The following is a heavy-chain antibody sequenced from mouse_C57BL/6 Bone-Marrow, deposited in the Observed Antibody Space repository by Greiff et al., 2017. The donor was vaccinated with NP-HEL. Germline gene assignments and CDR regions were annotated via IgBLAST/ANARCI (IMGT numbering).Heavy chain of an antibody. CDR2: ISNLAYSI. V-gene: IGHV5-15*01. D-gene: IGHD1-1*01. J-gene: IGHJ1*03. Sequence: EVKLVESGGGLVQPGGSLKLSCAASGFTFSDYGMAWVRQAPRKGPEWVAFISNLAYSIYYADTVTGRFTISRENAKNTLYLEMSSLRSEDTAMYYCARHGPYYYGSSYRYFDVWGTGTTVTVSS. CDR1: GFTFSDYG. CDR3: ARHGPYYYGSSYRYFDV.